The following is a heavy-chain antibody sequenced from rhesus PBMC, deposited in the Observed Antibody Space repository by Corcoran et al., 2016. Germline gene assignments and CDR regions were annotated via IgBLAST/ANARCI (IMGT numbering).Heavy chain of an antibody. J-gene: IGHJ4*01. CDR2: IYGGSGST. Sequence: QVQLQESGPGVVKPSETLSLTCAVSGGSISVYYLWSWIRQPPGKGLEWIGYIYGGSGSTSYNPSLKRRVIISIDTSKHQFSLKLSSVTAADTAVYYCARDMAAAGIDYWGQGVLVTVSS. V-gene: IGHV4-106*01. CDR3: ARDMAAAGIDY. D-gene: IGHD6-25*01. CDR1: GGSISVYYL.